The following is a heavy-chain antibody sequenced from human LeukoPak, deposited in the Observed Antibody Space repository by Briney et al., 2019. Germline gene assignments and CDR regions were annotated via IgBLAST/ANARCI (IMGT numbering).Heavy chain of an antibody. CDR2: IKQDGSEK. CDR1: GSTFSSYW. Sequence: PGGSLRLSCAASGSTFSSYWMSWVRQAPGKGLEWVANIKQDGSEKYYVDSVKGRFTISRDNAKNSLYLQMNSLRAEDTAVYYCAIYDFWSGYHWGQGTLVTVSS. J-gene: IGHJ1*01. CDR3: AIYDFWSGYH. D-gene: IGHD3-3*01. V-gene: IGHV3-7*01.